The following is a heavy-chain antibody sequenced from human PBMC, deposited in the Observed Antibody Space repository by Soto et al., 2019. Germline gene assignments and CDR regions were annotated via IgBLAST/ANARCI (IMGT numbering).Heavy chain of an antibody. J-gene: IGHJ4*02. CDR3: ARVWEMATVAACDY. V-gene: IGHV5-51*01. CDR2: IYPGDPDT. Sequence: GESLKISCKASGYTFNNFWIAWVRQMPGKGLEWMGIIYPGDPDTRYSPSFHGQVSISVDKSITAAYLQWSGLRASDTAMYYCARVWEMATVAACDYWGQGTLVILSP. D-gene: IGHD1-26*01. CDR1: GYTFNNFW.